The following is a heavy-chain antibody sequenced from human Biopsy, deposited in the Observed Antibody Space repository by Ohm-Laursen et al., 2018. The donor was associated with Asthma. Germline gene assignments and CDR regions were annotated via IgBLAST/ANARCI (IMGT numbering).Heavy chain of an antibody. CDR1: SGSGGYMRSGNYY. V-gene: IGHV4-39*01. Sequence: SETLSLTCSLSSGSGGYMRSGNYYWGWIRQPPGKGLEWIGGIYYSGTTYYNPSLESRVTVSADTPKNEFSLKLTSVTAADTAVYYCVRGSSSWHHGPFHYYYGLDVWGQGTTATVSS. CDR2: IYYSGTT. J-gene: IGHJ6*02. CDR3: VRGSSSWHHGPFHYYYGLDV. D-gene: IGHD6-13*01.